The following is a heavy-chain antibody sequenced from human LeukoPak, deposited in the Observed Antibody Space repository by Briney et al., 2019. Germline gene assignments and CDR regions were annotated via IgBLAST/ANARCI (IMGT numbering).Heavy chain of an antibody. CDR1: EFTFSSYE. V-gene: IGHV3-48*03. CDR3: APCGGDCYYEF. Sequence: GGSLRLSCTTSEFTFSSYEMNWVRQAPGKGLEWVSYISSGGSSIYYADSVKGRFTISEDNAKNSLYLQMNSLRAEDTAVYYCAPCGGDCYYEFWGQGTLVTVSA. J-gene: IGHJ1*01. D-gene: IGHD2-21*02. CDR2: ISSGGSSI.